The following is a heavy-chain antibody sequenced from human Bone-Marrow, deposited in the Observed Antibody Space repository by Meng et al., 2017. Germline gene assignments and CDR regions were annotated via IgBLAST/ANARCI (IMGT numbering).Heavy chain of an antibody. J-gene: IGHJ4*02. CDR3: ARVPRKAYYDSSGYYSDY. D-gene: IGHD3-22*01. CDR2: MNPNSGNT. Sequence: ASVKVSCKASGYTFTSYDINWVRQATGQGLEWMGWMNPNSGNTGYAQKFQGRVTITRNTSISTAYMELSSLRSEDTAVYYRARVPRKAYYDSSGYYSDYWGQGTLVTVSS. CDR1: GYTFTSYD. V-gene: IGHV1-8*03.